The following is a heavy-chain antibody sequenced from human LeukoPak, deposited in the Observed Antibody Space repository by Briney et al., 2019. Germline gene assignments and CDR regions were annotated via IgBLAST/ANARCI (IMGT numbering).Heavy chain of an antibody. CDR2: ISSSSSYI. CDR1: GFTFSSYS. J-gene: IGHJ4*02. Sequence: GGSLRLSCAASGFTFSSYSMNWVRQAPGKGLEWVSSISSSSSYIYYADSVKGRFTISRDNAKNSLYLQMNSLRAEDTAVYYCARAGGYYYGSGSFRNWGQGTLVTVSS. D-gene: IGHD3-10*01. CDR3: ARAGGYYYGSGSFRN. V-gene: IGHV3-21*01.